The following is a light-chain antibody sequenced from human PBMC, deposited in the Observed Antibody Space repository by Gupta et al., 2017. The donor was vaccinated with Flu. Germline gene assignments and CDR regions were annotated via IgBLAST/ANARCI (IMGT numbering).Light chain of an antibody. Sequence: HSVLTQSPSAFGAPVQGVTTHLTGNNSNIGPGSHVPWYQQVPGSAPKLVIFVNTNRPSGVPDRFSGSRSGTSASLAIAGLQAEDEADYYCQSYDTNLRGLVFGGGTKLTVL. V-gene: IGLV1-40*01. CDR2: VNT. CDR3: QSYDTNLRGLV. J-gene: IGLJ2*01. CDR1: NSNIGPGSH.